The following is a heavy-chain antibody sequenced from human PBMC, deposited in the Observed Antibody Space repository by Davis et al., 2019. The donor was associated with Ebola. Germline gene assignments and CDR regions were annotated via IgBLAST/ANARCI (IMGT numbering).Heavy chain of an antibody. D-gene: IGHD6-6*01. CDR2: IIPIFGTA. V-gene: IGHV1-69*13. CDR3: AAVLVL. Sequence: AASVKVSCKASGYTFTSYAMNRVRQAPGQGLEWMGGIIPIFGTANYAQKFQGRVTITADESTSTAYMELSSLRSEDTAMYYCAAVLVLWGQGTLVTVSS. CDR1: GYTFTSYA. J-gene: IGHJ4*02.